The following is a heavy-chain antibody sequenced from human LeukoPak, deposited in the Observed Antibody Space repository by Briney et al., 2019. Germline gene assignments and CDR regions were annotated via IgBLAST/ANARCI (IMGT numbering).Heavy chain of an antibody. CDR1: GGFISSYY. CDR2: IYYSGST. J-gene: IGHJ3*02. CDR3: AREKVYYDFWSGYSWHDAFDI. V-gene: IGHV4-59*01. Sequence: PSETLSLTCTVSGGFISSYYWSWIRQPPGKGLEWIGYIYYSGSTNYNPSLKSRVTISVDTSKNQFSLKLSSVTAADTAVYYCAREKVYYDFWSGYSWHDAFDIWGQGTMVTVSS. D-gene: IGHD3-3*01.